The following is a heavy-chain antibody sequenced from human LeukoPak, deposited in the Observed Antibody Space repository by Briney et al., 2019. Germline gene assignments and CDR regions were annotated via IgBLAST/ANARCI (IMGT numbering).Heavy chain of an antibody. CDR2: INHSGST. J-gene: IGHJ6*02. D-gene: IGHD2-2*01. V-gene: IGHV4-34*01. Sequence: KSSETLSHTCAVYGGSFSGYYWSWIRQPPGKGLEWIGEINHSGSTNYNPSLKSRVTISVDTSKNQFSLKLSSVTAADTAVYYCARRRVTYCSSTSCKPGYYYYYGMDVWGQGTTVTVSS. CDR1: GGSFSGYY. CDR3: ARRRVTYCSSTSCKPGYYYYYGMDV.